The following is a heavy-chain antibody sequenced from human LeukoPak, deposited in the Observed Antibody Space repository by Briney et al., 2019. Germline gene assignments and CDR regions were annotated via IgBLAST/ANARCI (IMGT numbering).Heavy chain of an antibody. CDR3: AKSLSPVSPYYDILTGYNYYYYYGMDV. CDR2: ISGSGGST. D-gene: IGHD3-9*01. Sequence: GSLRLSCAASGFTFSSYAMSWVRQAPGKGLEWVSAISGSGGSTYYADSVEGRFTISRDNSKNTLYLQMNSLRAEDTAVYYCAKSLSPVSPYYDILTGYNYYYYYGMDVWGQGTTVTVSS. J-gene: IGHJ6*02. V-gene: IGHV3-23*01. CDR1: GFTFSSYA.